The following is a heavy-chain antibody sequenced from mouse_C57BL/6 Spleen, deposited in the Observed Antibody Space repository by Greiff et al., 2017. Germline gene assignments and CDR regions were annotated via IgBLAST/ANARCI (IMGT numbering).Heavy chain of an antibody. CDR1: GYTFTSYW. V-gene: IGHV1-55*01. Sequence: VQLQQPGAELVKPGASVKMSCKASGYTFTSYWITWVKQRPGQGLEWIGDIYPGSGSTNYNEKFKSKATLTVDTSSSTAYMQLSSLTSEDSAVYYCARSLTHYYGSSYEAFAYWGQGTLVTVSA. CDR2: IYPGSGST. CDR3: ARSLTHYYGSSYEAFAY. D-gene: IGHD1-1*01. J-gene: IGHJ3*01.